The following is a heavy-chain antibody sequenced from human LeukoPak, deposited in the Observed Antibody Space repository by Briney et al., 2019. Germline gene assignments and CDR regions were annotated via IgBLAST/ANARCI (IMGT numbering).Heavy chain of an antibody. D-gene: IGHD6-13*01. CDR2: ISNSGIT. CDR1: GGSISYYY. CDR3: ARSGGYSSSWSL. Sequence: SETLSLTCTVSGGSISYYYWSWIRQPPGKGLEWIGYISNSGITTYNPSLKSRVTISVDSSKSQFSLKLNSVTAADTAVYYCARSGGYSSSWSLWGQGTLVTVSS. J-gene: IGHJ4*02. V-gene: IGHV4-59*01.